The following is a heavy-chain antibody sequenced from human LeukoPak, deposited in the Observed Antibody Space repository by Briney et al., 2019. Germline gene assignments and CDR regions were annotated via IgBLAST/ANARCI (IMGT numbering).Heavy chain of an antibody. V-gene: IGHV3-74*01. CDR2: INSDGRST. Sequence: GGSLRLSCAASGFTFSQYWMHWVRQVPGKGPVCVSGINSDGRSTYYAGFVKGRFTISRDNAKNTLYLQMNSLGAEDTAIYYGARGTNSWNDEGWFDPWGQGTLVTVSS. D-gene: IGHD1-1*01. CDR3: ARGTNSWNDEGWFDP. J-gene: IGHJ5*02. CDR1: GFTFSQYW.